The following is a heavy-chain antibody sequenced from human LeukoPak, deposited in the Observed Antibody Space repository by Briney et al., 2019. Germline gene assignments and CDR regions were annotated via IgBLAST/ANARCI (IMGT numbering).Heavy chain of an antibody. J-gene: IGHJ4*02. CDR1: GGTFSSYA. V-gene: IGHV1-69*04. CDR2: IIPILGIA. CDR3: ARDGSVAGTSGYDY. D-gene: IGHD6-19*01. Sequence: VASVKVSCKASGGTFSSYAISWVRQAPGQGLEWMGRIIPILGIANYAQKFQGRVTITADKSTSTAYMELSSLRSEDTAVYYCARDGSVAGTSGYDYWGQGTPVTVSS.